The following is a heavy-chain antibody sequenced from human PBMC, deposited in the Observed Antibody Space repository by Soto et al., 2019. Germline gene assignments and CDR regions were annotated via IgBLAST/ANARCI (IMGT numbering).Heavy chain of an antibody. Sequence: QITLKESGPPLVKPTQTLTLTCTFSGFSLTTSGVGVGWIRQPPGKALEWLALIYWDDDERYSPSLKSRLTITKDTAKNQVVLTLTNMDPVDTATYYCAHPRVNSGLDSWGQGTLVTVSS. CDR1: GFSLTTSGVG. D-gene: IGHD1-26*01. CDR3: AHPRVNSGLDS. CDR2: IYWDDDE. J-gene: IGHJ4*02. V-gene: IGHV2-5*02.